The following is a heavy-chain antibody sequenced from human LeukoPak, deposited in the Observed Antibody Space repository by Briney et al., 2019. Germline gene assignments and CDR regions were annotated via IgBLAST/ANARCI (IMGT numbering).Heavy chain of an antibody. D-gene: IGHD5-18*01. Sequence: EASVKVFCTASGYTFTSYAMNWVRQAPGQGLEWMGWINTNTGNPTYAQGFTGRFVFSLDTSVSTAYLQISSLKAEDTAVYYCARAGPEYSYGYFPSYYYYYGMDVWGQGTTVTVSS. CDR2: INTNTGNP. J-gene: IGHJ6*02. V-gene: IGHV7-4-1*02. CDR3: ARAGPEYSYGYFPSYYYYYGMDV. CDR1: GYTFTSYA.